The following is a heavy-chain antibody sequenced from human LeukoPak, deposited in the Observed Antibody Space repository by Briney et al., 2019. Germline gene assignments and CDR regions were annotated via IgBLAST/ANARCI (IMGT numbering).Heavy chain of an antibody. CDR2: ISYDGSNK. D-gene: IGHD3-10*01. CDR1: GFTFSSYG. CDR3: AKAQIPYGSGSYYKGY. J-gene: IGHJ4*02. Sequence: GGSLRLSCAASGFTFSSYGMHWVRQAPGKGQEWVAVISYDGSNKYYADSVKGRFTISRDNSKNTLYLQMNSLRAEDTAVYYCAKAQIPYGSGSYYKGYWRQETLDTVSS. V-gene: IGHV3-30*18.